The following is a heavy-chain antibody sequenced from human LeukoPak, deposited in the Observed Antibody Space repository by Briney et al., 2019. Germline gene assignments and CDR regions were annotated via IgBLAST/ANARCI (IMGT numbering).Heavy chain of an antibody. CDR2: IIPIFGTA. D-gene: IGHD3-22*01. CDR3: ATVYYYDSSGYFLLRYYYGMDV. Sequence: ASVKVSCKASGGTFSSYAISWVRQAPGQGLEWMGGIIPIFGTANYAQKFQGRVTITADESTSTAYMELSSLRSEDTAVYYCATVYYYDSSGYFLLRYYYGMDVWGQGTTVTVSS. V-gene: IGHV1-69*13. CDR1: GGTFSSYA. J-gene: IGHJ6*02.